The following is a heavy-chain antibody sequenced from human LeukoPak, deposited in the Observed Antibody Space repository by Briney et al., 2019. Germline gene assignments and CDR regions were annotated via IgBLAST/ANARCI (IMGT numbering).Heavy chain of an antibody. CDR2: INPYSGDT. J-gene: IGHJ4*02. CDR1: GYSFTRYY. CDR3: ARTNGGYEYN. Sequence: ASVTVSCQASGYSFTRYYKHRLRQAPGPRHEWMGWINPYSGDTTYAQKFQGRLTLTRDTSISTAYMEVSRLKSDDTAVYYCARTNGGYEYNWGQGTRVIVSS. V-gene: IGHV1-2*02. D-gene: IGHD5-12*01.